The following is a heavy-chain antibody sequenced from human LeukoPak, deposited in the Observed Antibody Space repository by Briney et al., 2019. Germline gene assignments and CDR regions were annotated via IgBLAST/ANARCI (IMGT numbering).Heavy chain of an antibody. D-gene: IGHD5-12*01. CDR1: GFTFSNYG. V-gene: IGHV4-39*01. CDR2: LYDSGST. J-gene: IGHJ3*02. CDR3: ARHTRPGYSGYENAFDI. Sequence: PGGSLRLSCAAFGFTFSNYGMNWVRQAPGKGLEWIGNLYDSGSTHYNPSLRSRVTISADTSKNQFSLKLSSVTAADTAVYYCARHTRPGYSGYENAFDIWGQGNMVTVSS.